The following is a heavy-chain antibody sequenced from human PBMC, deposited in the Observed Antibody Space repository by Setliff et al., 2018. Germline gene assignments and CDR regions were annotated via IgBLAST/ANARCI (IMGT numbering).Heavy chain of an antibody. CDR2: FDPEDGET. D-gene: IGHD5-12*01. CDR1: GYTLTELS. V-gene: IGHV1-24*01. CDR3: ATVDIVATMTGGYYFDY. Sequence: ASVKVSCRVSGYTLTELSMHWVRQAPGKGLEWMGGFDPEDGETIYAQKFQGRVTMTEDTSTDTAYMELSSLRSEDTAVYYCATVDIVATMTGGYYFDYWGQGTLVTVSS. J-gene: IGHJ4*02.